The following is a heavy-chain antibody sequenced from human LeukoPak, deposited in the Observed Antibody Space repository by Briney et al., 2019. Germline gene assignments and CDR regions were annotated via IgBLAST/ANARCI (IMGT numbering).Heavy chain of an antibody. J-gene: IGHJ4*02. CDR1: GGSFSGYY. CDR3: ARGKLKYYDSSINY. CDR2: INHSGST. V-gene: IGHV4-34*01. D-gene: IGHD3-22*01. Sequence: SETLSLTCAVYGGSFSGYYWSWIRQPPGKGLEWIGEINHSGSTNYNPSLKSRVTISVDTFKNQFSLKLSSVTAADTAVYYCARGKLKYYDSSINYWGQGTLVTVSS.